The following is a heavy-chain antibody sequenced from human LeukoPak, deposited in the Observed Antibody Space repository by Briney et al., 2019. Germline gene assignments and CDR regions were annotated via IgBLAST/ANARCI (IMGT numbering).Heavy chain of an antibody. Sequence: PSETLSLTCAVYGGSFSGYYWSWIRQPPGKGLEWIGEINHSGSTNYNPSLKSRVTISVDTSKNQFSLKLSSVTAEDTALYYCARTYSSSSYNWFDTWGQGTLVTVSS. J-gene: IGHJ5*02. CDR1: GGSFSGYY. D-gene: IGHD6-13*01. CDR3: ARTYSSSSYNWFDT. CDR2: INHSGST. V-gene: IGHV4-34*01.